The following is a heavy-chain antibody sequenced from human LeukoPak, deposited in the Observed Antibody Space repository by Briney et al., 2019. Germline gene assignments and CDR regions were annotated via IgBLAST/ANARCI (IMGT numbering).Heavy chain of an antibody. D-gene: IGHD3-9*01. CDR2: ISAYNGNT. CDR3: ARDRYYDILTGYYLLMDY. J-gene: IGHJ4*02. Sequence: ASVKVSCKASGYTFTSYGISWVRQAPGQGLEWMGWISAYNGNTNYAQKIQGRVTMTTDTYKSTDHMDLRSLRSDDTAVYYCARDRYYDILTGYYLLMDYWGQGTLVTVSS. V-gene: IGHV1-18*01. CDR1: GYTFTSYG.